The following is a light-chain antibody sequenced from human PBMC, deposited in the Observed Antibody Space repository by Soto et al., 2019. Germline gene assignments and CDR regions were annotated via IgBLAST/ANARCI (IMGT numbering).Light chain of an antibody. V-gene: IGLV1-40*01. CDR1: SYNIGAGYA. CDR3: QSYDSSLSGYV. J-gene: IGLJ1*01. Sequence: SVLTQPPSVSGAPGQRVTISCTGSSYNIGAGYAVHWYQQLPGTAPKLLIYGNSNRPSGVPDRFSGSKSGTSASLAITGLQAEDEADYYCQSYDSSLSGYVFGTGTKVTVL. CDR2: GNS.